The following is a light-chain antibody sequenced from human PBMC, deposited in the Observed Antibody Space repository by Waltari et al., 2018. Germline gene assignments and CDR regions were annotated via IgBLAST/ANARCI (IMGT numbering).Light chain of an antibody. Sequence: DIVMTQSPLSLPVTPGEPASISCRSSQNLLRSLSWYLQKPGQSQQLLIYLGSNRASGVPDRFSGSGSGTDFTLKISRVETEDVGVYYCMQGHQTPYTFGQGTKLQI. CDR3: MQGHQTPYT. J-gene: IGKJ2*01. V-gene: IGKV2-28*01. CDR1: QNLLRS. CDR2: LGS.